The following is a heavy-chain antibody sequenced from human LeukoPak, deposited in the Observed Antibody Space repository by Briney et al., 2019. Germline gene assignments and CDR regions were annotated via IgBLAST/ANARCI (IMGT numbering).Heavy chain of an antibody. CDR3: AKKFPGTVAAGPDH. V-gene: IGHV3-30*18. CDR1: GFTFSTFG. Sequence: GRSLRLSCAASGFTFSTFGMHWVRQAPGKGLEWVAVISYDGSNKYYGDSVKGRFTISRDNSKNTLYLQMNSLRAVDTAVYYCAKKFPGTVAAGPDHWGQGTLVTVSS. J-gene: IGHJ4*02. D-gene: IGHD6-13*01. CDR2: ISYDGSNK.